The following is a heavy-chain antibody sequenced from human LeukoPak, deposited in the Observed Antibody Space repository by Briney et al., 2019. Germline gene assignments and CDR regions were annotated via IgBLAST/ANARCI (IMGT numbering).Heavy chain of an antibody. Sequence: SDTLSHPCAVYGGPLSGYYWSWIRQPPGKGLEWIGYIYYSGSTHYNPSLKSRVTISVDTSKNQFSLKLSSVTAADTAVYYCARAPGYYYYYMDVWGKGTTVTVSS. D-gene: IGHD3-10*01. J-gene: IGHJ6*03. CDR2: IYYSGST. V-gene: IGHV4-59*07. CDR1: GGPLSGYY. CDR3: ARAPGYYYYYMDV.